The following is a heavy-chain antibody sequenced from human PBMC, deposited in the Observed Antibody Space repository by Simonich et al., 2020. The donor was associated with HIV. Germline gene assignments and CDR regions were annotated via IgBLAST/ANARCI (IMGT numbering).Heavy chain of an antibody. CDR2: IRIKSNNNAT. CDR3: ASDPYYYYMDV. J-gene: IGHJ6*03. Sequence: EVQLVESGGGLVQPGGSLRLSCAASGFTFSGSAMHWVRQASGKGLECVGRIRIKSNNNATAYAASVKGRFTISRDDSKNTAYLQMNSLKTEDTAVYYCASDPYYYYMDVWGKGTTVTVSS. CDR1: GFTFSGSA. V-gene: IGHV3-73*01.